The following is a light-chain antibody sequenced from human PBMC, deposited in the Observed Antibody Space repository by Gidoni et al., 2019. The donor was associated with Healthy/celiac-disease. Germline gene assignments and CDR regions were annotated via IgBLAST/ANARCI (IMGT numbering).Light chain of an antibody. J-gene: IGKJ2*01. V-gene: IGKV1-33*01. CDR3: QQYDNLPMYT. Sequence: DIKMPQSPSSLSAAVGDRVTITCQASQDISKYLNWYQQKPGKAPKLLLYDASNLETGVPSRFSGSGSGTDFTFTISSLQPEDIATYYCQQYDNLPMYTFGQGTKLEIK. CDR2: DAS. CDR1: QDISKY.